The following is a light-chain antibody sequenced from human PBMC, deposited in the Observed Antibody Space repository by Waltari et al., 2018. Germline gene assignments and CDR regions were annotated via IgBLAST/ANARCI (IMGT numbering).Light chain of an antibody. CDR1: SGNIGTYKS. J-gene: IGLJ2*01. Sequence: QSALTQPASVSGSPGKSITISCTGSSGNIGTYKSVSWYQQHPGRTPRLIIYDVNMRPSGISDRFSGSKSGATASLTISGLQTEDEADYYCSSYTGSSTVIFGGGTRLTVL. V-gene: IGLV2-14*03. CDR3: SSYTGSSTVI. CDR2: DVN.